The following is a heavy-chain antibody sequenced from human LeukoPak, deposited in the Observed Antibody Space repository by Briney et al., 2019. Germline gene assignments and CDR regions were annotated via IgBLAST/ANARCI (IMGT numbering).Heavy chain of an antibody. CDR3: ARDDCGDTCYPGGY. Sequence: ASVKVSCKASGYTFTKYVVHWVRQVPGQRPEWMRWINAGNGDTKYSQNFQDRVTITRDTSANTAYMELSSLTSEDTALYYCARDDCGDTCYPGGYWGQGTLVTVSS. CDR1: GYTFTKYV. CDR2: INAGNGDT. J-gene: IGHJ4*02. V-gene: IGHV1-3*01. D-gene: IGHD2-21*01.